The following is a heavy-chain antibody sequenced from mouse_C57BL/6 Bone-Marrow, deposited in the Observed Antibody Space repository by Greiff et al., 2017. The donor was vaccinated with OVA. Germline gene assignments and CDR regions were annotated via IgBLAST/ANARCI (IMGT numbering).Heavy chain of an antibody. CDR1: GFTFSDFY. Sequence: EVKLEESGGGLVQSGRSLRLSCAASGFTFSDFYMEWVGQAPGKGLEWIAASRNKANDYTTEYSASVKGRFIVSRDTSQSILYLQMNALRAEDTAIYYCARDNWDWYFDVWGTGTTVTVSS. D-gene: IGHD4-1*01. CDR3: ARDNWDWYFDV. CDR2: SRNKANDYTT. J-gene: IGHJ1*03. V-gene: IGHV7-1*01.